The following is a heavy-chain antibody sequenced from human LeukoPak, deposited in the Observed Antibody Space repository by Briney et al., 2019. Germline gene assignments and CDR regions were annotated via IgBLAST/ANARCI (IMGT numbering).Heavy chain of an antibody. CDR2: IYHSGST. V-gene: IGHV4-4*02. CDR1: GGSPSSSTW. J-gene: IGHJ5*02. CDR3: ARVQHSSGWYRLDP. Sequence: SETLSLTCAVSGGSPSSSTWWSWVRQPPGKGLEWIGEIYHSGSTNYNPSLKSRVTISVDKSKNQFSLKLSSVTAADTAVYYCARVQHSSGWYRLDPWGQGTLVTVSS. D-gene: IGHD6-19*01.